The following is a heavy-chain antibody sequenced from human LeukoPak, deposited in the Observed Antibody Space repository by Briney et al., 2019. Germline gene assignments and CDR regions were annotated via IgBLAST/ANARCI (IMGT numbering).Heavy chain of an antibody. CDR3: ARGVITIFGVVTHYYYYMDV. D-gene: IGHD3-3*01. CDR1: GYTLTELS. Sequence: ASVKVSCKVSGYTLTELSMHWVRQAPGKGLEWMGGFDPEDGETIYAQKFQGRVTMTEDTSTDTAYMELSSLRSEDTAVYYCARGVITIFGVVTHYYYYMDVWGKGTTVTVPS. J-gene: IGHJ6*03. CDR2: FDPEDGET. V-gene: IGHV1-24*01.